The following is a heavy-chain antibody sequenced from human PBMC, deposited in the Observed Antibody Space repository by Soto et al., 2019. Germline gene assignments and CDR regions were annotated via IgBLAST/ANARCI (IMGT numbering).Heavy chain of an antibody. CDR3: ARENRGSSNWFDP. D-gene: IGHD1-26*01. V-gene: IGHV4-59*01. J-gene: IGHJ5*02. Sequence: SETLSLTCSVSGGSISSYYWSWIRQPPGKGLEWIGYIYYSGSANYNPSLKSRVTISVDTSQNQFSLKLSSVTAADTAVYYCARENRGSSNWFDPWGQGTLVT. CDR1: GGSISSYY. CDR2: IYYSGSA.